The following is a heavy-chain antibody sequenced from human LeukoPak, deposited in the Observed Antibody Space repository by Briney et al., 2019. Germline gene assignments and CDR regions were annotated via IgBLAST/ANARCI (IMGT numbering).Heavy chain of an antibody. CDR1: GFTFSSYA. V-gene: IGHV3-23*01. CDR2: ISGSGDNT. J-gene: IGHJ4*02. D-gene: IGHD3-22*01. CDR3: AKGMSATSGYLELEY. Sequence: GGSLRLSCAASGFTFSSYAMSWVRQSPGKGLEWVSAISGSGDNTYSADSVKGRCTVSRDNSKKTLFLQMNSLRAEDTAVYYCAKGMSATSGYLELEYWGQGTLVIVSS.